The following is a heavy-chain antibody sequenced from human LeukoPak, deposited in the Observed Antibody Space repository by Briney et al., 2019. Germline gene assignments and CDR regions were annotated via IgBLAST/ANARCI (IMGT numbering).Heavy chain of an antibody. D-gene: IGHD3-22*01. V-gene: IGHV3-74*01. CDR2: INGDGRNI. CDR1: GFTFSSYW. CDR3: ARSSMIVVVLGAFDI. J-gene: IGHJ3*02. Sequence: GGSLRLSCVASGFTFSSYWMHWVRHDPRKGLVWVSRINGDGRNINYADSVRGRFTISRDNAKNSLYLQMNSLRAEDTAVYYCARSSMIVVVLGAFDIWGQGTMVTVSS.